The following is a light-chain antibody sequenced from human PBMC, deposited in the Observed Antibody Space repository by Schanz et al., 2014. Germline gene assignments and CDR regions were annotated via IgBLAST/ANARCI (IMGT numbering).Light chain of an antibody. V-gene: IGLV1-44*01. Sequence: QSVLTQPPSVSGTPGQRVTVSCSGSNSNIGSNAVNWYQQFPGTAPKLLIYTNDQRPSGVPDRFSGSKSGTSASLAISGLQSEDEADYSCAAWDDSLNGWVFGGGTKVTVL. CDR3: AAWDDSLNGWV. CDR1: NSNIGSNA. CDR2: TND. J-gene: IGLJ3*02.